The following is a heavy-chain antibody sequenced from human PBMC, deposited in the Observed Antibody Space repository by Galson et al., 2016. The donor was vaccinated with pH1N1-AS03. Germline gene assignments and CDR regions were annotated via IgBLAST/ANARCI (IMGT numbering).Heavy chain of an antibody. J-gene: IGHJ4*02. D-gene: IGHD6-19*01. Sequence: SVKVSCKASGYSFISYAIHWVRQAPGQRPECMRWLNTGTGDTIYSQKFQDRVTITRDTSASTAYMELSRLRSEDTAVYYCAKVGIEISSGWYGRFDFWGQGTLVTVSS. CDR2: LNTGTGDT. V-gene: IGHV1-3*04. CDR1: GYSFISYA. CDR3: AKVGIEISSGWYGRFDF.